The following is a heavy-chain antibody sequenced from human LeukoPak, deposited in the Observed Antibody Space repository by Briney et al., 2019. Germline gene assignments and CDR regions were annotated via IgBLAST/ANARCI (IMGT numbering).Heavy chain of an antibody. CDR2: IRYDGSNK. Sequence: GGSLRLSCATSGITFSSYGMHWVRQAPGKGLEWVAFIRYDGSNKYYADFVKGRFTISRDNSKNTLYLQMNSLRAEDTAVYYCATDAADIVVVPAAREYYYYYYMDVWGKGTTVTISS. CDR1: GITFSSYG. V-gene: IGHV3-30*02. J-gene: IGHJ6*03. D-gene: IGHD2-2*01. CDR3: ATDAADIVVVPAAREYYYYYYMDV.